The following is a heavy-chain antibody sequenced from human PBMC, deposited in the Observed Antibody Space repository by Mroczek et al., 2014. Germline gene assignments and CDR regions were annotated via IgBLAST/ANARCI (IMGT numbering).Heavy chain of an antibody. CDR3: AKDQQLAVAGAFDY. Sequence: QVQLQQSGGGVVQPGRSLRLSCAASGFTFSSYGMHWVRQAPGKGLEWVAVISYDGSNKYYADSVKGRFTISRDNSKNTLYLQMNSLRAEDTAVYYCAKDQQLAVAGAFDYWGQGTPGHPSPQ. D-gene: IGHD6-19*01. V-gene: IGHV3-30*18. CDR2: ISYDGSNK. CDR1: GFTFSSYG. J-gene: IGHJ4*02.